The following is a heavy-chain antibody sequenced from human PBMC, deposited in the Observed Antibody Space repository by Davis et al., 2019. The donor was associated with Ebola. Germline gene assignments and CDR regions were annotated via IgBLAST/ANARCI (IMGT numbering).Heavy chain of an antibody. CDR2: IYYSGST. CDR3: ARDGVVPAANYGMDV. J-gene: IGHJ6*02. CDR1: GGSISSYY. V-gene: IGHV4-59*12. Sequence: SETLSLTCTVSGGSISSYYWSWIRQPPGKRLEWIGYIYYSGSTYYNPSLKSRVTISVDKSKNQFSLKLSSVTAADTAVYYCARDGVVPAANYGMDVWGQGTTVTVSS. D-gene: IGHD2-2*01.